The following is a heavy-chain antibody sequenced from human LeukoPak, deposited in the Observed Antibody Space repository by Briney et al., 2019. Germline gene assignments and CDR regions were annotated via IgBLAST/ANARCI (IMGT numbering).Heavy chain of an antibody. CDR3: ARAMTTVTRFDY. CDR2: IYHSGST. D-gene: IGHD4-17*01. Sequence: PSETLSLTCAVSGGSISSSNWWSWVRQPPGKGLEWIGEIYHSGSTNYNPSLKSRVTISVDKSKNQFSLKLSSATAADTAVYYCARAMTTVTRFDYWGQGTLVTVSS. V-gene: IGHV4-4*02. J-gene: IGHJ4*02. CDR1: GGSISSSNW.